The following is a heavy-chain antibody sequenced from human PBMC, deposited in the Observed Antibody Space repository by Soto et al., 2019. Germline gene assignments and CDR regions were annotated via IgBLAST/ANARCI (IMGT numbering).Heavy chain of an antibody. D-gene: IGHD4-17*01. V-gene: IGHV4-59*01. CDR1: GGSISSYY. CDR2: IYYSGST. Sequence: SETLSLTCTVSGGSISSYYWSWIRQPPGKGLEWIGYIYYSGSTNYNPSLKSRVTISVDTSKNQFSLKLSSVTAADTAVYYCARDRNRAVSRFDYWGQGTLVTVSS. CDR3: ARDRNRAVSRFDY. J-gene: IGHJ4*02.